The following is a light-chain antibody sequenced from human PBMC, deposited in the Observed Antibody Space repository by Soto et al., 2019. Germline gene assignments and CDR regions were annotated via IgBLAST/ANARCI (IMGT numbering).Light chain of an antibody. CDR1: QSGSSHY. V-gene: IGKV3-20*01. J-gene: IGKJ2*01. CDR3: QQYGSSPYT. Sequence: EIVLTQSPGTLSLSPGERATLSCMASQSGSSHYLAWYQQKPGQATRLLIYVASSRATGIPDRVSGSGSGTAISLTISRLEPEDFEVYYCQQYGSSPYTFGQGTKLEIK. CDR2: VAS.